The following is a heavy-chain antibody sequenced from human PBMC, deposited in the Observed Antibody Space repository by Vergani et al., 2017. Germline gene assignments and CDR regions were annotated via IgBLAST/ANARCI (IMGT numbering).Heavy chain of an antibody. D-gene: IGHD2-2*01. CDR3: AKDHPDIVLVPAAYDAFDI. Sequence: QVQLVESGGGVVQPGRSLRLSCAASGFTFSSYGMHWVRQAPGKGLEWVAVISYDGSNKYYADSVKGRFTISRDNSKNTLYLQMNSLRAEDTAVYYCAKDHPDIVLVPAAYDAFDIWGQGTMVTVSS. V-gene: IGHV3-30*18. CDR2: ISYDGSNK. J-gene: IGHJ3*02. CDR1: GFTFSSYG.